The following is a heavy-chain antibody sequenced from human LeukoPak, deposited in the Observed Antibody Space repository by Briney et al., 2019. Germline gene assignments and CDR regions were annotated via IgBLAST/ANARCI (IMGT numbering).Heavy chain of an antibody. CDR2: INHSGST. D-gene: IGHD3-10*01. Sequence: PSETLSLTCAVYGGSFSGYYWSWIRQPPGKGLEWIGEINHSGSTNYNPSLKSRVTISVDTSKNQFSLKLSSVTAADTAVYYCARSSITMVRGVIIATYYYYYMDVWGKGTTVTVSS. J-gene: IGHJ6*03. V-gene: IGHV4-34*01. CDR3: ARSSITMVRGVIIATYYYYYMDV. CDR1: GGSFSGYY.